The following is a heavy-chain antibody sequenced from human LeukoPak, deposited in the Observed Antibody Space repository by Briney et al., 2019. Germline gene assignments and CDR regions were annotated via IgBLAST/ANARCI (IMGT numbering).Heavy chain of an antibody. D-gene: IGHD3-22*01. V-gene: IGHV3-23*01. CDR1: GFTFSSYA. J-gene: IGHJ4*02. CDR2: ISGSGGST. Sequence: GGSLRLSCAASGFTFSSYAMSWVRQAPGKGLEWVSAISGSGGSTYYADSVKGRFTISRDNSKNTLYLQMNSLRAEDTAVYYCARGLPYYYDSSGYYYPPSRGYFDYWGQGTLVTVSS. CDR3: ARGLPYYYDSSGYYYPPSRGYFDY.